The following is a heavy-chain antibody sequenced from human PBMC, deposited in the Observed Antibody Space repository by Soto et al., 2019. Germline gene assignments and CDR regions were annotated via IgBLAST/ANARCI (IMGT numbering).Heavy chain of an antibody. CDR3: AKATEDATHDYDFWSGYSGGYFDY. D-gene: IGHD3-3*01. Sequence: GGSLRLSCAASGFTFSSYAMSWVRQAPGKGLEWVSAISGSGGSTYYADSVKGRFTISRENSKNTLYLQMNSLRAEDTAVYYCAKATEDATHDYDFWSGYSGGYFDYWGQGTLVTVSS. V-gene: IGHV3-23*01. CDR1: GFTFSSYA. CDR2: ISGSGGST. J-gene: IGHJ4*02.